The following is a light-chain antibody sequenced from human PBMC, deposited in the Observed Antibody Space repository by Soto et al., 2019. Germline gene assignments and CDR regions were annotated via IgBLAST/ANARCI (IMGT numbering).Light chain of an antibody. J-gene: IGKJ4*01. CDR2: NAS. V-gene: IGKV3-11*01. CDR3: HQRSNWPRT. Sequence: EIVLTQSPGTLSLFPGERATLSCRASQRVRTYLAWYQQKPGQAPRLLISNASNRATGIPARFSGSGSGTDFTLTISSLEAEDFAVYYCHQRSNWPRTFGGGTKVEIK. CDR1: QRVRTY.